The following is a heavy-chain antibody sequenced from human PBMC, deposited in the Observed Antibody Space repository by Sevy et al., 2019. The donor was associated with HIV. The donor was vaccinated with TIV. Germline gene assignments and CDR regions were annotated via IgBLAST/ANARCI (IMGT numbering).Heavy chain of an antibody. CDR3: ARSRDGYNPSFDY. V-gene: IGHV4-30-4*01. Sequence: SETLSLTCTVSGGSISSGDYYWSWIRQPPGKGLEWIGYIYYSGSTYYNPSLKSRVTISVDTSKNQFSLKLSSVTAADTAEYYCARSRDGYNPSFDYWGQGTLVTVSS. CDR2: IYYSGST. D-gene: IGHD5-12*01. J-gene: IGHJ4*02. CDR1: GGSISSGDYY.